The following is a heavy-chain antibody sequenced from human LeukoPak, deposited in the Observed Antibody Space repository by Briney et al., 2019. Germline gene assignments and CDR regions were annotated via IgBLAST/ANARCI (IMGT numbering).Heavy chain of an antibody. CDR2: ISYDGSNK. D-gene: IGHD2-15*01. CDR1: GFTFSSYA. Sequence: GGSLRLSCAASGFTFSSYAMHWVRQAPGKGLEWVAVISYDGSNKYYADSVKGRFTISRDNSKSTLYLQMNSLRAEDTAVYYCARDTRFDPWGQGTLVTVSS. J-gene: IGHJ5*02. CDR3: ARDTRFDP. V-gene: IGHV3-30-3*01.